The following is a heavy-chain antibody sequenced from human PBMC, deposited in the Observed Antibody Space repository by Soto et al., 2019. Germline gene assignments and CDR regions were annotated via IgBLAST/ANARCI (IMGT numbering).Heavy chain of an antibody. CDR1: GFTFSSYS. D-gene: IGHD6-19*01. CDR3: AKDLLGIAVAPGRDI. J-gene: IGHJ3*02. V-gene: IGHV3-23*01. Sequence: PGGSLRLSCAASGFTFSSYSMNWVRQAPGKGLEWVSAISSSGGSTYYADSVKGRFTISRDNSKNTLYLQMNSLRAEDTAVYYCAKDLLGIAVAPGRDIWGQGTMVTVSS. CDR2: ISSSGGST.